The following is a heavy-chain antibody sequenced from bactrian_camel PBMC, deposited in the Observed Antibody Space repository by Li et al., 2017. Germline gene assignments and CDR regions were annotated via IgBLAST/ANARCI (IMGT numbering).Heavy chain of an antibody. D-gene: IGHD6*01. CDR1: GFTFSTYA. V-gene: IGHV3S40*01. Sequence: VQLVESGGGLVQPGGSLRLPCTASGFTFSTYAMGWVRQAPGKGLEWLSALSRVSDQTDYAESVKGRFTISRDNAKNTVYLQLNDLKTEDTATYYCTVGAWTHRDRPRSRGTRVTVS. J-gene: IGHJ4*01. CDR2: LSRVSDQT.